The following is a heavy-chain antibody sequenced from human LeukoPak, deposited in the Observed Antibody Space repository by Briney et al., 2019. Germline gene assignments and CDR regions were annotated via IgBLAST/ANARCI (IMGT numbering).Heavy chain of an antibody. J-gene: IGHJ5*02. CDR1: GFTFDDYA. CDR2: ISWNSGSI. D-gene: IGHD6-19*01. V-gene: IGHV3-9*01. CDR3: ARGADTGYSSDS. Sequence: GGSLRLSCAASGFTFDDYAMHWVRQAPGKGLEWVSGISWNSGSIGYADSVKGRFTISRDNAKNSLYLQLNSLRAEDTALYYCARGADTGYSSDSWGQGTLVTVSS.